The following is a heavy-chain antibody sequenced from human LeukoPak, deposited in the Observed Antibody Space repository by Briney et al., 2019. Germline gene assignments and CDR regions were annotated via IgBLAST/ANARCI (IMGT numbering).Heavy chain of an antibody. Sequence: SETLSLTCTISGASISTYYWTWIRQPAGKGLEWIGRIYTSRTTNYNPSLKNRVTMSVDTSKNQFSLKLSSVTAADTAVHYCARGYGDYVGIENYFDYWGQGTLVTVSS. D-gene: IGHD4-17*01. J-gene: IGHJ4*02. CDR3: ARGYGDYVGIENYFDY. CDR2: IYTSRTT. V-gene: IGHV4-4*07. CDR1: GASISTYY.